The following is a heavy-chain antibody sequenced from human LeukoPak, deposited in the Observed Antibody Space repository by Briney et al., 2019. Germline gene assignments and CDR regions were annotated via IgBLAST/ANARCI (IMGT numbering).Heavy chain of an antibody. Sequence: EGSLRLSCAASGFTFSSYWMHWVRQAPGKGLVWVSRINSDGSSRSYADSVKGRFTISRDKAKNTLYLQMNSLRAEDTAAYYCAGGIAAADTWGQGTLVTVSS. D-gene: IGHD6-13*01. CDR2: INSDGSSR. J-gene: IGHJ4*02. CDR1: GFTFSSYW. V-gene: IGHV3-74*01. CDR3: AGGIAAADT.